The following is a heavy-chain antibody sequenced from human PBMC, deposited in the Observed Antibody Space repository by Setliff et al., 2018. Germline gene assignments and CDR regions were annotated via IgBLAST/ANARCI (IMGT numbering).Heavy chain of an antibody. J-gene: IGHJ4*02. Sequence: GGSLRLSCAASGFSFSSFWMNWVRQAPGKGLEWVANIKQDGSDKYYVDSVKGRFTVSRDNANKSLFLQMNSLRAEDTAVYYCARVANPDIMWELPVDSWGQGTLVTVSS. CDR3: ARVANPDIMWELPVDS. D-gene: IGHD1-26*01. CDR2: IKQDGSDK. CDR1: GFSFSSFW. V-gene: IGHV3-7*03.